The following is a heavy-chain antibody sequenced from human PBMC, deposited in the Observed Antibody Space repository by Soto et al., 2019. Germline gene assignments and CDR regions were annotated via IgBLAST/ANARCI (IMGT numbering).Heavy chain of an antibody. CDR1: EFTFTNFD. CDR2: ITSGGGGT. CDR3: ARGYWSGTGCYREPFDY. D-gene: IGHD2-2*01. V-gene: IGHV3-23*01. J-gene: IGHJ4*02. Sequence: EVQLLDSGGGLVQPGGSLRLSCADSEFTFTNFDLIWVRQAPGKGLEWVSAITSGGGGTYYADSVKGRFTISRDNSKDTVYLQMNSLRGEDTAIYYCARGYWSGTGCYREPFDYWGQGTLVNVSS.